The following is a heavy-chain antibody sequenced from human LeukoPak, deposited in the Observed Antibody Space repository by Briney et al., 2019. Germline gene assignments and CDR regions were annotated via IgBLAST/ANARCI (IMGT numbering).Heavy chain of an antibody. CDR1: GGSISSYY. CDR3: ARDSGWNSSWSPVFDY. J-gene: IGHJ4*02. V-gene: IGHV4-59*01. D-gene: IGHD6-13*01. CDR2: IYYSGST. Sequence: SETLSLTCTVSGGSISSYYWSWIRQPPGKGLEWIGYIYYSGSTNYNPSLKSRVTISVDTSKNQFSLKLSSVTAADTAVYYCARDSGWNSSWSPVFDYWGQGTLVTVSS.